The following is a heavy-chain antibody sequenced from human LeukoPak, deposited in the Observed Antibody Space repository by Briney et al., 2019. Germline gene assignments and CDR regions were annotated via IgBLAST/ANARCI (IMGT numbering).Heavy chain of an antibody. CDR3: ARHRAVGGGHSTTWYTDY. V-gene: IGHV5-51*01. D-gene: IGHD6-13*01. Sequence: GESLKISCQGLGYSFSMYWIGWVRHMPGKGLEWMGVIEPGDSEITYSPSFQGHVTISVDKSVNTAYLQWSTLKASDTALYYCARHRAVGGGHSTTWYTDYWGQGTLVSVSS. CDR2: IEPGDSEI. J-gene: IGHJ4*02. CDR1: GYSFSMYW.